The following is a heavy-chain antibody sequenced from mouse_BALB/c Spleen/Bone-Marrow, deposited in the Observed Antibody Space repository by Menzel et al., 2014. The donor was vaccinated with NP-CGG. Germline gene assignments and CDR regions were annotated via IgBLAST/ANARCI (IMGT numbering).Heavy chain of an antibody. Sequence: VQLKESGGGLVQPGGSLKLSCAASGFTFSSYGMSWVRPTPDKRLEMIATINNNGGDTYYPDSVKGRFTISRDNARNTLYLQMSSLKSEDTAMYYCARGYDYSAWFAYWGQATLVTVSP. CDR2: INNNGGDT. CDR1: GFTFSSYG. CDR3: ARGYDYSAWFAY. J-gene: IGHJ3*01. D-gene: IGHD2-4*01. V-gene: IGHV5-6-3*01.